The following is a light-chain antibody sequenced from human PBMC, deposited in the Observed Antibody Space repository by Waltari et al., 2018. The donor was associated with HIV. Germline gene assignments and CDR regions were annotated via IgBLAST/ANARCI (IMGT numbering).Light chain of an antibody. CDR2: EVN. CDR1: SSDVGSYNL. V-gene: IGLV2-23*02. Sequence: QSALTQPASVSGSPGQSFTTSSTGTSSDVGSYNLVSWYQQHPGKAPKLMINEVNKRPSGVSNRFSGSKSGNTASLTISGLQAEDEADYYCCSYAGSPYVFGTGTKVTVL. CDR3: CSYAGSPYV. J-gene: IGLJ1*01.